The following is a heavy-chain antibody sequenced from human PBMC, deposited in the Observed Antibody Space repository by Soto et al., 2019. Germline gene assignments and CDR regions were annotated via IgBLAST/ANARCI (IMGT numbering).Heavy chain of an antibody. CDR2: IHHSGST. Sequence: QVQLQESGPGLVKPSQTLSLTCTVSGGSISSGDYYWSWIRQSPGKGLDWIANIHHSGSTYSNPSLKSRVTISLDTSKNQFSLKLSSVTAADTAVYFCAGKLYDSRGYYYGDFWGQGTLVTVSS. D-gene: IGHD3-22*01. CDR1: GGSISSGDYY. V-gene: IGHV4-30-4*01. J-gene: IGHJ4*02. CDR3: AGKLYDSRGYYYGDF.